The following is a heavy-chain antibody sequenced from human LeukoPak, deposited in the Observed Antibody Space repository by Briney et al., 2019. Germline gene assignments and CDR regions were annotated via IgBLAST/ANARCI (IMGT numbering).Heavy chain of an antibody. J-gene: IGHJ3*02. CDR3: ATVPVAGRHDAFDI. Sequence: ASVKVSCKVSGYTLTELSMHWVRQAPGKGLEWMGGFDPEDGETIYAQKFQGRVTMTEDTSTDTAYMELSSLRSEDTAVYYCATVPVAGRHDAFDIWGQGTMVTVSS. CDR1: GYTLTELS. D-gene: IGHD6-19*01. V-gene: IGHV1-24*01. CDR2: FDPEDGET.